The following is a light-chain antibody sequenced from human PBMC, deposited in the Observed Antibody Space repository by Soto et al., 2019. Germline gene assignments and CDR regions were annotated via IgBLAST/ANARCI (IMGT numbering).Light chain of an antibody. CDR1: QAIRTD. V-gene: IGKV1-6*01. Sequence: AIQMTQSPSSLSASVGDRVTITCRASQAIRTDLGWYQQRPGKAPKLLIYGTSNLQSGVASRFSGSGSGTDFTLTINSLQPEDVATYYCLQDYNYPRTFGQGTKVDIK. J-gene: IGKJ1*01. CDR2: GTS. CDR3: LQDYNYPRT.